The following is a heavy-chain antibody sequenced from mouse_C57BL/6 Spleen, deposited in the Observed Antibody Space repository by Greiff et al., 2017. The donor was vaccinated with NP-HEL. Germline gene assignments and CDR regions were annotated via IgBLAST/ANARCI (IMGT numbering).Heavy chain of an antibody. J-gene: IGHJ4*01. D-gene: IGHD1-1*01. Sequence: QVQLQQPGAELVRPGSSVKLSCKASGYTFTSYWMHWVKQRPIQGLEWIGNIDPSDSETHYNQKFKDKATLTVDKSSSTAYMQLSSLTSEDSAVYYCGTTVVATRAMDYWGQGTSVTVSS. CDR1: GYTFTSYW. V-gene: IGHV1-52*01. CDR2: IDPSDSET. CDR3: GTTVVATRAMDY.